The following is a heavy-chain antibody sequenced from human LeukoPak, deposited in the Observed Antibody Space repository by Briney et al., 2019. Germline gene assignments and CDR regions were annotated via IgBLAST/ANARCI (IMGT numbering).Heavy chain of an antibody. D-gene: IGHD3-22*01. J-gene: IGHJ4*02. CDR1: GFIFSSYA. CDR2: GGSGGST. Sequence: GGSLRLSCAASGFIFSSYAMSWVRQAPGKGLEWVSYGGSGGSTYYADSVKGRFTISRDNSKNTLYLQMNSLRAEDTAVYYCANYYDSSGYLSYFDYWGQGTLVTVSS. CDR3: ANYYDSSGYLSYFDY. V-gene: IGHV3-23*01.